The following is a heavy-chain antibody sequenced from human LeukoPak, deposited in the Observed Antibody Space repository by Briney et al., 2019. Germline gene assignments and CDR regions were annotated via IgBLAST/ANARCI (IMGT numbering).Heavy chain of an antibody. CDR3: ARAGGTIAVAGNFYY. J-gene: IGHJ4*02. CDR2: ISAYNGNT. V-gene: IGHV1-18*01. D-gene: IGHD6-19*01. Sequence: ASVKVSCKASGHTFTSYDISWVRQAPGQGLEWMGWISAYNGNTNYAQKLQGRVTMTTDTSTSTAYMELRSLRSDDTAVYYCARAGGTIAVAGNFYYWGQGTLVTVSS. CDR1: GHTFTSYD.